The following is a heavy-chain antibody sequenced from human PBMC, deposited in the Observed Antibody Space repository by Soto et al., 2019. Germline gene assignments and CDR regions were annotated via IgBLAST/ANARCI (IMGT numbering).Heavy chain of an antibody. V-gene: IGHV3-30-3*01. J-gene: IGHJ3*01. CDR2: ISYDGSNE. D-gene: IGHD2-21*01. CDR1: GFTFSSYD. CDR3: AMIHSLAFDV. Sequence: QVQLVESGGGVVQPGRSLRLSCAASGFTFSSYDMHWVRQAPGKGLEWVAVISYDGSNEYYAGSVKGRFTISRDNSKNTLFLQMNSLRPEDTALYYCAMIHSLAFDVWGHGTMVTVSS.